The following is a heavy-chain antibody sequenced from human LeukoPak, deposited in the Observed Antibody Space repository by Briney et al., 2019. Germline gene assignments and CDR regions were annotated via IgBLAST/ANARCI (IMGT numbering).Heavy chain of an antibody. CDR1: GFTFSGYA. CDR3: AKDLITFGGVISSYYFDY. J-gene: IGHJ4*02. V-gene: IGHV3-23*01. Sequence: GGSLRLSCVASGFTFSGYALSWVRHAPGRGLEWVSAISGSGDSTYYADSVKGRFTISRDNSKNTLYLQMNSLRAEDTAVYYCAKDLITFGGVISSYYFDYWGQGTLVTVSS. CDR2: ISGSGDST. D-gene: IGHD3-16*02.